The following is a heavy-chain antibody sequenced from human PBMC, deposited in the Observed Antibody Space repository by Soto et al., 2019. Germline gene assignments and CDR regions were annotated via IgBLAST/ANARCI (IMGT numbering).Heavy chain of an antibody. CDR3: AKYYMVTRSPFDY. CDR2: ITSTGDRA. V-gene: IGHV3-23*01. D-gene: IGHD5-18*01. Sequence: TGGSLRLSCAASGLTFSSYAMSWVRQAPGKGLEWVSSITSTGDRAYYADSVKGRFTVSRDNSKNTLYLQMNSLRAEDTAVYYCAKYYMVTRSPFDYWGQGTLVTVSS. CDR1: GLTFSSYA. J-gene: IGHJ4*02.